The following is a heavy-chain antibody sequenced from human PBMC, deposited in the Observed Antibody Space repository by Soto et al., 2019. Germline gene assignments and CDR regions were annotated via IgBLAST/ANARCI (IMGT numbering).Heavy chain of an antibody. V-gene: IGHV3-9*01. CDR2: ISWNSGTI. CDR1: GFTFDEYG. J-gene: IGHJ3*02. D-gene: IGHD4-17*01. Sequence: GGSLRLSCGASGFTFDEYGMHWVRQAPGKGLEWVSGISWNSGTIGYADSVKGRFTISRDNAKNSLYLQMNSLRAEDTAVYYCARGLSGDYPEGYIDAFDIWGQGTMVTVSS. CDR3: ARGLSGDYPEGYIDAFDI.